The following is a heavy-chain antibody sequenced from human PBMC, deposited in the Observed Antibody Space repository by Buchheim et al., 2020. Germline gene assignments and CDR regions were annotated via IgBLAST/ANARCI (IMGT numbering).Heavy chain of an antibody. V-gene: IGHV3-23*04. CDR1: GFTFTNYA. D-gene: IGHD2-2*01. CDR2: ISGSGGTM. CDR3: AKEDTSD. Sequence: EVQLVESGGGLVQPGGSLRLSCAASGFTFTNYAMSWLRQAPGRGLEWVLSISGSGGTMDYTDSGKGRFTISRDNSGNMLYLQMNSLRAEDTAVYYCAKEDTSDWGQGTL. J-gene: IGHJ4*02.